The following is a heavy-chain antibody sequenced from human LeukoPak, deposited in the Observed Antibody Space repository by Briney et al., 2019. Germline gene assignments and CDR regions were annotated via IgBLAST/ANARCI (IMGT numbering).Heavy chain of an antibody. CDR1: GDFITITSYY. J-gene: IGHJ4*02. CDR3: AREWQYQFDY. Sequence: SETLSLTCPFSGDFITITSYYWGWIRQPPGKGLEWIGSFSYGGSTFYNPSLKSRVTISVDTSKNQFSLKVTSVTAADTAVYYCAREWQYQFDYWGQGSLVTVSS. V-gene: IGHV4-39*07. CDR2: FSYGGST. D-gene: IGHD4-11*01.